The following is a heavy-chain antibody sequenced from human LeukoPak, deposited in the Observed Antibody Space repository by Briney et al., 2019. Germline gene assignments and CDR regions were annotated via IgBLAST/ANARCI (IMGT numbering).Heavy chain of an antibody. D-gene: IGHD2-21*02. J-gene: IGHJ6*02. V-gene: IGHV1-2*02. CDR1: GYTFTGYY. Sequence: GASVKVSCKASGYTFTGYYMHWVRQAPGQGLEWMGWINPNSGGTNYAQKFQGRVTMTRDTSISTAYMELSRLRSDDTAVYFCVRSVGGDAYRFHGMDVWGQGTTVTVSS. CDR2: INPNSGGT. CDR3: VRSVGGDAYRFHGMDV.